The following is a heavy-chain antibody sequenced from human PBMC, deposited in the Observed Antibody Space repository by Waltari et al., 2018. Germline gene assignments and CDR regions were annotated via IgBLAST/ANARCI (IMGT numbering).Heavy chain of an antibody. Sequence: QVQLQQWGAGLLKPSETLSLTCAVYGGSFSGYYWSWIRRPPGKGLEWIGGINHRGSSNYNPPLKGRVTIAVDTSKNQFSLKLSSVTAADTAVYYCARTSSIAARHRYYYGMDVWGQGTTVTVSS. J-gene: IGHJ6*02. D-gene: IGHD6-6*01. CDR1: GGSFSGYY. V-gene: IGHV4-34*01. CDR3: ARTSSIAARHRYYYGMDV. CDR2: INHRGSS.